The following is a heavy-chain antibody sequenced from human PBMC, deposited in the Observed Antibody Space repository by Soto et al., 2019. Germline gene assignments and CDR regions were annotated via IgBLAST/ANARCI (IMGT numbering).Heavy chain of an antibody. J-gene: IGHJ4*02. V-gene: IGHV3-53*01. CDR3: STGVDTAKYGY. CDR2: IYHGGNT. CDR1: GFTVSSNH. D-gene: IGHD5-18*01. Sequence: VQLVESGGGLIQPGGSLRLSCAASGFTVSSNHMTWIRQAPGRGPEWVSTIYHGGNTYYADSVKGRFAISRDNSKNMVYLQMNSLRAEDTAVYYCSTGVDTAKYGYWGQGSLVTVSS.